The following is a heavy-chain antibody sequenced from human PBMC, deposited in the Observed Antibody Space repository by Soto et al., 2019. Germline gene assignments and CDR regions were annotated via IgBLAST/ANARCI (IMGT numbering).Heavy chain of an antibody. J-gene: IGHJ4*02. D-gene: IGHD6-13*01. CDR3: AALYSSSH. Sequence: GASVKVSCKASGYTFTSYGISWVRQARGQRLEWIGWIVVGSGNTNYAQKFQERVTITRDMSTSTAYMELSSLRSEDTAVYYCAALYSSSHWGQGTLVTVSS. V-gene: IGHV1-58*02. CDR1: GYTFTSYG. CDR2: IVVGSGNT.